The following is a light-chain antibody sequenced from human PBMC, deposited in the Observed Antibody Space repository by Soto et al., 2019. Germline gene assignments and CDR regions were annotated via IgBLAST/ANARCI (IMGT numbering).Light chain of an antibody. CDR1: QSVRTK. CDR2: GAS. Sequence: EIVMRQSPDTLYVSPGEGATVSCRASQSVRTKLAWYQQKAGQAPRLLIYGASTRATGIPDRFSGSGSGTEFTLTISSLQSEDFAVYYCQQYNSWPPITFGQGTRLEIK. CDR3: QQYNSWPPIT. V-gene: IGKV3-15*01. J-gene: IGKJ5*01.